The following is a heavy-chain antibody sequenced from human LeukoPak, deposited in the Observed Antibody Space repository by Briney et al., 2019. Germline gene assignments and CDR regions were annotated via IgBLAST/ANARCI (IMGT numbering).Heavy chain of an antibody. J-gene: IGHJ4*02. CDR1: GFNFRYYG. D-gene: IGHD3-22*01. CDR2: IWHDASKE. CDR3: ARDADTSGHYSYFDY. Sequence: GGSLRLSCAASGFNFRYYGMNWVRRAPGKGREWVAGIWHDASKEYYRESVKGRFTISRDNSKSTVYLQMNGLRGEDTAAYYCARDADTSGHYSYFDYWGQGTPVTVSS. V-gene: IGHV3-33*01.